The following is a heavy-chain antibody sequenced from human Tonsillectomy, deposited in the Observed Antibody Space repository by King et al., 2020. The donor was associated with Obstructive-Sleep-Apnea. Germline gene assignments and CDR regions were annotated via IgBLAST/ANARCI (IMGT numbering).Heavy chain of an antibody. V-gene: IGHV4-34*01. CDR2: INHSGST. J-gene: IGHJ4*02. D-gene: IGHD3-22*01. CDR1: GGSFSGYY. Sequence: VQLQQWGAGLLKPSETLSLTCAVYGGSFSGYYWSWIRQPPGKGLEWIGDINHSGSTNYNPSLKSRVTISADTSKNQFSLKLTSVTAADTAVYFCARSVGSAYSTRRVFDYWGQGTLVTVSS. CDR3: ARSVGSAYSTRRVFDY.